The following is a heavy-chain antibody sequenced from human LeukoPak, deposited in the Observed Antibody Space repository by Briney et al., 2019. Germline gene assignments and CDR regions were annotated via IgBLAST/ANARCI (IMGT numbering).Heavy chain of an antibody. CDR3: AKDNPLGDYGDDAFDI. CDR2: ISGSGGTT. CDR1: GFTFSSYA. J-gene: IGHJ3*02. D-gene: IGHD4-17*01. V-gene: IGHV3-23*01. Sequence: GGSLRLSCAASGFTFSSYAMSWVRQAPGKGLEWVSAISGSGGTTYYADSVKGRFTISRDNSKNTLYLQMNSLRAEDTAVYYCAKDNPLGDYGDDAFDIWGQGTMVTVSS.